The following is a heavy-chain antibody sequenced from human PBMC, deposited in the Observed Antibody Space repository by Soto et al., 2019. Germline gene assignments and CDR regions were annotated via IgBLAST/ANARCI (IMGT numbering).Heavy chain of an antibody. J-gene: IGHJ4*02. CDR2: ISYDGSNK. D-gene: IGHD6-19*01. V-gene: IGHV3-30-3*01. Sequence: PGGSLRLSCAASGFTFSSYAMHWVRQAPGKGLEWVAVISYDGSNKYYADSVKGRFTISRDNSKNTLYLQMNSLRAEDTAVYYCARGRSSGWDYWGQGTLVTVSS. CDR1: GFTFSSYA. CDR3: ARGRSSGWDY.